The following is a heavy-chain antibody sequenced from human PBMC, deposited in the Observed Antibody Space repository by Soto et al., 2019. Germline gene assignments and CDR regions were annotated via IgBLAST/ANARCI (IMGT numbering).Heavy chain of an antibody. J-gene: IGHJ4*02. V-gene: IGHV4-30-4*01. CDR2: ISYSGTT. CDR1: GGSISSGNYY. Sequence: QVQLQESGPGLVKPSQTLSLTCTVSGGSISSGNYYWSWIRQPPGKGLEWIGFISYSGTTHYSASLRSRASISVDTSKTQFSLDLRSVTAADTAVYYCATMGTPVTGLYYFDYWGQGTLVTVSS. D-gene: IGHD4-17*01. CDR3: ATMGTPVTGLYYFDY.